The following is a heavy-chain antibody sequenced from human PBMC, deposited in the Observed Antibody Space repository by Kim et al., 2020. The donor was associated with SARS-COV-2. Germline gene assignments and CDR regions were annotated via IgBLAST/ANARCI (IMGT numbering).Heavy chain of an antibody. D-gene: IGHD1-26*01. Sequence: ASVKVSCKVSGYTLTELSMHWVRQAPGKGLEWMGGFDPEDGETIYAQKFQGRVTMTEDTSTDTAYMELSSLRSEDTAVYYCATVPISPARVGATDYYFDYWGQGTLSPSPQ. V-gene: IGHV1-24*01. CDR1: GYTLTELS. CDR3: ATVPISPARVGATDYYFDY. CDR2: FDPEDGET. J-gene: IGHJ4*02.